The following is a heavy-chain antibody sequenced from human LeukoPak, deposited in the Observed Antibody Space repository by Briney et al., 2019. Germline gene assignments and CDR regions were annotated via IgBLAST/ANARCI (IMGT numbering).Heavy chain of an antibody. Sequence: HGESLKISCQGSGYSFTSYWIGWVRQMPGKGLEWMGIIYPGDSDTRYSPSFQGQVTISADKSISTAYLQWSSLKASDTAMYYCARPLIGYSSGWYVDDYWGQGTLVTVSS. D-gene: IGHD6-19*01. V-gene: IGHV5-51*01. CDR1: GYSFTSYW. CDR3: ARPLIGYSSGWYVDDY. CDR2: IYPGDSDT. J-gene: IGHJ4*02.